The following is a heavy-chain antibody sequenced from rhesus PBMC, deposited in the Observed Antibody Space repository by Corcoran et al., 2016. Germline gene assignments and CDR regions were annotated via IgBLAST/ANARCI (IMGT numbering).Heavy chain of an antibody. CDR1: GYTFTDYY. CDR3: ATERGIAGTADLYGLDS. D-gene: IGHD1-1-1*01. CDR2: VDPEDGEA. J-gene: IGHJ6*01. V-gene: IGHV1-111*02. Sequence: EVQLVQSGAEVKKPGASVKISCKASGYTFTDYYLHWVRQAPGKGLEWMGRVDPEDGEAIPAQKFQDRFTITSDTSTDTAYMELSSLRSEDTAVYYCATERGIAGTADLYGLDSWGQGVVVTVSS.